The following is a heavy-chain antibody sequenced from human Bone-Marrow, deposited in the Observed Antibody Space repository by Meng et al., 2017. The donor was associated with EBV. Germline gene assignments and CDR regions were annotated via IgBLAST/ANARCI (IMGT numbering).Heavy chain of an antibody. Sequence: QVWMVRLGSGVKRPGSSVKVPCKASGGTFSSYAISWGRQAPGPGLEWMGRINPNSGGTNYAQKFQGRVTMTRDTSISTAYMELSRLRSDDTAVYYCARVFLDYGSGSIDYWGQGTLVTVSS. D-gene: IGHD3-10*01. CDR2: INPNSGGT. J-gene: IGHJ4*02. V-gene: IGHV1-2*06. CDR1: GGTFSSYA. CDR3: ARVFLDYGSGSIDY.